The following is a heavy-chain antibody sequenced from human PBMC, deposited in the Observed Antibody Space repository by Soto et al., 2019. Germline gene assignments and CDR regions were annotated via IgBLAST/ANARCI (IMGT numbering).Heavy chain of an antibody. D-gene: IGHD1-26*01. CDR2: TYYRSKWYY. V-gene: IGHV6-1*01. Sequence: PSQTLSLTCAITVDIVSSNSAGWSCVRQSPSRGLEWLGRTYYRSKWYYEYAVSVRGRITINPDTSKNQYSLRLNSVTPEDTAVYFCARGEQYSGRIFDYWGQGTLVTVSS. CDR1: VDIVSSNSAG. J-gene: IGHJ4*01. CDR3: ARGEQYSGRIFDY.